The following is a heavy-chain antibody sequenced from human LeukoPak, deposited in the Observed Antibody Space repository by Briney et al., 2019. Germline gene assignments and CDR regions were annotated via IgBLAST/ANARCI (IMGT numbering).Heavy chain of an antibody. CDR2: INPSGGGT. Sequence: ASVKVSFKASGYTFSGYYIHWVRQAPGQGLEWMGWINPSGGGTKYAQKFQGRVTMTRDTSISTAYMDLSTLTSDDTAVYFCARRYCSGGSCYPDYWGQGTLVTVSS. D-gene: IGHD2-15*01. J-gene: IGHJ4*02. CDR1: GYTFSGYY. V-gene: IGHV1-2*02. CDR3: ARRYCSGGSCYPDY.